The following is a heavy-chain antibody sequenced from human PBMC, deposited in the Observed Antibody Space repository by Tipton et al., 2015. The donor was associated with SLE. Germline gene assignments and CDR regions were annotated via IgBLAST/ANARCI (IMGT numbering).Heavy chain of an antibody. V-gene: IGHV4-30-4*01. CDR3: ARARGGRDIVVVPARHFDY. D-gene: IGHD2-2*01. Sequence: TLSLTCAVPGGSISSGDYYWSWIRQPPGKGLEWIGYIYYSGSTYYNPSLKSRVTISVDTSKNQFSLKLSSVTAADTAVYYCARARGGRDIVVVPARHFDYWGQGTLVTVSS. J-gene: IGHJ4*02. CDR1: GGSISSGDYY. CDR2: IYYSGST.